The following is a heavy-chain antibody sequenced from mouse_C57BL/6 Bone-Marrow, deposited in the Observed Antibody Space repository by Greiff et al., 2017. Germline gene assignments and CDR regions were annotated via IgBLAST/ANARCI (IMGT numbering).Heavy chain of an antibody. CDR2: ISDGGSYT. CDR1: GFTFSSYA. D-gene: IGHD2-1*01. V-gene: IGHV5-4*03. CDR3: ARAIYGNYEREDYAMDY. Sequence: EVKVVESGGGLVKPGGSLKLSCAASGFTFSSYAMSWVRQTPEKRLEWVATISDGGSYTYYPDNVKGRFTISRDNAKNNLYLQMSHLKSEDTAMYYCARAIYGNYEREDYAMDYWGQGTSVTVSS. J-gene: IGHJ4*01.